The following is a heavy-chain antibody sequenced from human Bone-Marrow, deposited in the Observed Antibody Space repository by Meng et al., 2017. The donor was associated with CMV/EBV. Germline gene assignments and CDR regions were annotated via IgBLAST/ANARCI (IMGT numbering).Heavy chain of an antibody. J-gene: IGHJ4*02. CDR2: IKQDGSEK. V-gene: IGHV3-7*01. CDR3: AKGAIFGRGDY. D-gene: IGHD3-3*01. Sequence: GGSLRLSCAASRFTFSSYWMSWVRQAPGKGLEWVANIKQDGSEKYYVDSVKGRFTISRDNSKNTLYLQMNSLRAEDTAVYYCAKGAIFGRGDYWGQGTLVNCSS. CDR1: RFTFSSYW.